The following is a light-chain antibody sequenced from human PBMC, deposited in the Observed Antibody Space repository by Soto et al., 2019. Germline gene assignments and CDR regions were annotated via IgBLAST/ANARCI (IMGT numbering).Light chain of an antibody. CDR3: QQYGSSPWA. CDR2: GAS. J-gene: IGKJ1*01. Sequence: VLTQSPGTLTLSPGERATLSCRASQSVSSSYLAWYQQKPGQAPRLLVYGASSRATGIPDRFSGSGSGTDFTLTISRLEPEDFAVYYCQQYGSSPWAFGQGTKVDIK. CDR1: QSVSSSY. V-gene: IGKV3-20*01.